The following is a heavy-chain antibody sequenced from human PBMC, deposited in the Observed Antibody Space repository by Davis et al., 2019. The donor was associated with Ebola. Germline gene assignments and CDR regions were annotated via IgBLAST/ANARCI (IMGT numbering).Heavy chain of an antibody. J-gene: IGHJ4*02. D-gene: IGHD6-13*01. CDR1: GFTFSSYW. CDR2: IYSGGST. CDR3: AGGYSSSWYRQVAFDY. Sequence: GGSLRLSCAASGFTFSSYWMSWVRQAPGKGLEWVSVIYSGGSTYYADSVKGRFTISRHNSKNTLYLQMNSLRAEDTAVYYCAGGYSSSWYRQVAFDYWGQGTLVTVSS. V-gene: IGHV3-53*04.